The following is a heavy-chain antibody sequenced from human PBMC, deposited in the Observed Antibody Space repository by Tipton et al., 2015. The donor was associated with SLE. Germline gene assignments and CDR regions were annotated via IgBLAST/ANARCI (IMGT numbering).Heavy chain of an antibody. CDR3: ARGADYDLWSVYSDLYYYYMDV. V-gene: IGHV4-59*08. CDR2: VYYLGAT. CDR1: NGSINLYY. Sequence: TLSLTCTVSNGSINLYYWSWIRQSPGKGLEYIGHVYYLGATNYSPSFESRVAMSVDTSKNQFSLRLSSVTAADTAMYYCARGADYDLWSVYSDLYYYYMDVWGKGTTVTVSS. J-gene: IGHJ6*03. D-gene: IGHD3-3*01.